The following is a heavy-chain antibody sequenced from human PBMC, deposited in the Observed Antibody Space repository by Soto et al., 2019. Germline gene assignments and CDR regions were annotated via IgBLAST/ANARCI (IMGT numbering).Heavy chain of an antibody. CDR2: ISAYNGNT. Sequence: QVQLVQSGSEVKKPGASVKVSCKASGYTFTNYGMSWVRQAPGQGLEWMGWISAYNGNTNHAQNFQGRVTMTTETSPNTAYMRRRRLRSAVTTLYYCARCYCSVGSCFSCWHFDLWGRGPLVTVSS. CDR3: ARCYCSVGSCFSCWHFDL. CDR1: GYTFTNYG. J-gene: IGHJ2*01. V-gene: IGHV1-18*01. D-gene: IGHD2-15*01.